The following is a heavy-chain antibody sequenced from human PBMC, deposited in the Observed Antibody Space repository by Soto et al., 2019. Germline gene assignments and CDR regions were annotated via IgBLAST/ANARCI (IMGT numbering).Heavy chain of an antibody. CDR1: EGTFNNYA. CDR3: AREDALRETSGYFYVDY. V-gene: IGHV1-69*06. J-gene: IGHJ4*02. CDR2: IIPLFDAV. Sequence: QVQLVQSGAEVKKPGSSVRVSCKTSEGTFNNYAISWVRQAPGQGLEWLGGIIPLFDAVKYAQKFQGRVTIIAEKATSTAYMEIHTLTSEDTAVYYCAREDALRETSGYFYVDYWGQGTTVTVTS. D-gene: IGHD3-22*01.